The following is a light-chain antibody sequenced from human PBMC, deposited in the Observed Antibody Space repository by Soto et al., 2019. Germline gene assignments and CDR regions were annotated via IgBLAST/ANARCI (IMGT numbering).Light chain of an antibody. CDR1: SSDVGGYNY. CDR2: EVT. J-gene: IGLJ3*02. CDR3: SSFTTSNTWL. V-gene: IGLV2-14*01. Sequence: QSALTQPASVSGSPGQSVTISCTGTSSDVGGYNYVSWFQQHPGKAPKLMIYEVTNRPSGISNRFSGSKSGNTASLTISGHQAEDEAYYYCSSFTTSNTWLFGGGTKLTVL.